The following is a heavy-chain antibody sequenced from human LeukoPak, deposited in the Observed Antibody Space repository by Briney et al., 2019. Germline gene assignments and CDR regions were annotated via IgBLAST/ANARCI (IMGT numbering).Heavy chain of an antibody. D-gene: IGHD6-13*01. Sequence: SVKVSCKASGGTFSSYAISWVRQAPGQGLEWMGGIIPIFGTANYAQKFQGRVTITTDETTSTAYMELSSLRSEDTAVYYCARDRGIAAAGTWYYFDYWGQGTLVTVSS. CDR1: GGTFSSYA. CDR3: ARDRGIAAAGTWYYFDY. V-gene: IGHV1-69*05. J-gene: IGHJ4*02. CDR2: IIPIFGTA.